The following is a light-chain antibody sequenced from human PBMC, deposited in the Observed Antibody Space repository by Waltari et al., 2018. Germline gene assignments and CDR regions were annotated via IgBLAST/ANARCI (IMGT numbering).Light chain of an antibody. CDR1: QGVSSSY. Sequence: IVFTPSPGTLCLTAGERATLPCRASQGVSSSYLAWYQQKPGQVPRLLIYDASSRATGIPDRFSGSGSGTEFTLTIRSMESEDFAVYYCQQYDSSPTITFGQGTRLEIK. CDR2: DAS. J-gene: IGKJ5*01. CDR3: QQYDSSPTIT. V-gene: IGKV3-20*01.